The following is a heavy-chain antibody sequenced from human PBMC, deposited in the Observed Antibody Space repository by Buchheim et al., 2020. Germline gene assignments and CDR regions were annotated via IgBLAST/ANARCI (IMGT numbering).Heavy chain of an antibody. Sequence: QVQLVQSGAEVKKPGASVKVSCKASGYTFTSYYMHWVRQAPGQGLEWMGIINPSGGSTSYAQKFQGRVTMTRDTSTSTGYMELSSLRSEDTAVYYCARALPVGWLNSAEYFQHWGQGTL. CDR1: GYTFTSYY. V-gene: IGHV1-46*01. J-gene: IGHJ1*01. CDR2: INPSGGST. CDR3: ARALPVGWLNSAEYFQH. D-gene: IGHD5-12*01.